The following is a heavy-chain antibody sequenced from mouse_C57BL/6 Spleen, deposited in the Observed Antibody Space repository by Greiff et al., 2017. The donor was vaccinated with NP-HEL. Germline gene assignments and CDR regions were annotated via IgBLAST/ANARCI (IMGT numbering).Heavy chain of an antibody. J-gene: IGHJ2*01. V-gene: IGHV1-22*01. D-gene: IGHD1-2*01. Sequence: EVQLQQSGPELVKPGASVKMSCKASGYTFTDYNMHWVKQSHGKSLEWIGYINPNNGGTSYNQKFKGKATLTVNKSSSTAYMALRSLTSEDSAVYYCARGEQGLLRPFDYWGQGTTLTVSS. CDR1: GYTFTDYN. CDR2: INPNNGGT. CDR3: ARGEQGLLRPFDY.